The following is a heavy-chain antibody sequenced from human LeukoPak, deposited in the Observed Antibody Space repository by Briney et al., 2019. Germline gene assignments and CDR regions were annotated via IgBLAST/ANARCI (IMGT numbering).Heavy chain of an antibody. Sequence: PGGSLRLSCAVSGFTFSKYWMSWVRQAPGKGLEWVANIRQDGSQKYYVDFVKGRFTISRDNSKNTLYLQMNSLRAEDTAVYYCATASRLSYDTFDIWGQGTVVTVSS. CDR1: GFTFSKYW. CDR2: IRQDGSQK. V-gene: IGHV3-7*01. J-gene: IGHJ3*02. CDR3: ATASRLSYDTFDI. D-gene: IGHD2/OR15-2a*01.